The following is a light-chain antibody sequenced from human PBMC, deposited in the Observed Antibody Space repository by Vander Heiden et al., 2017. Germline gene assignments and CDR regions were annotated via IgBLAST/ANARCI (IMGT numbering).Light chain of an antibody. CDR2: DDS. V-gene: IGLV3-21*02. CDR3: QWWDDDPGVI. Sequence: SDVLTQPPSVSVAPGRTATITCGGNNLGSKSVHWYQQKPGPAPMLVVYDDSYRPSGIPERFSGSNSVNTATRTISRVEAGEEADYYCQWWDDDPGVIFGGATKLTVL. CDR1: NLGSKS. J-gene: IGLJ2*01.